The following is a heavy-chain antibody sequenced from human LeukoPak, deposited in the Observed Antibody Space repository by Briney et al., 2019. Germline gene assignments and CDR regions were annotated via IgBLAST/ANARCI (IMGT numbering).Heavy chain of an antibody. CDR1: GGTFSSYA. V-gene: IGHV1-69*04. Sequence: GASVKVSCKASGGTFSSYAISWVRQAPGQGLEWMGRIIPILGIANYAQKFQGRVTITADKSTSIAYMELSSLRSEDTAVYYCARPGGVTRGSHDSYFDYWGQGTLVTVSS. CDR2: IIPILGIA. CDR3: ARPGGVTRGSHDSYFDY. J-gene: IGHJ4*02. D-gene: IGHD4-17*01.